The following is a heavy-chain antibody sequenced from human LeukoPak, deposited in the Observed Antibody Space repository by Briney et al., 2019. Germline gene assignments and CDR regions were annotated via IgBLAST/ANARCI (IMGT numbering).Heavy chain of an antibody. Sequence: GGSLRLSCAASGFTFSSYSMNWVRQAPGKGLEWVSSISTSSYYIYYTDSVRGRFIISRDNAKNSLYLQMNSLRAEDTAVYYCARGLRLIQLWAFDYWGQGTLVTVSS. CDR2: ISTSSYYI. CDR3: ARGLRLIQLWAFDY. CDR1: GFTFSSYS. V-gene: IGHV3-21*01. D-gene: IGHD5-18*01. J-gene: IGHJ4*02.